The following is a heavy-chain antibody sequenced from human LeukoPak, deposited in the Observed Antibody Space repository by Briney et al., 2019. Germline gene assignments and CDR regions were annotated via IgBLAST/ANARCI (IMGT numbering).Heavy chain of an antibody. V-gene: IGHV1-18*01. CDR3: ARVTYFDWLWPPLYFDY. Sequence: ASVKVSCKASGYTFTSYGISWVRQAPGQGLEWMGWISAYNDNTNYAQKLQGRVTMTTDTSTSTAYMELRSLRSDDTAVYYCARVTYFDWLWPPLYFDYWGQGTLVTVSS. CDR1: GYTFTSYG. J-gene: IGHJ4*02. D-gene: IGHD3-9*01. CDR2: ISAYNDNT.